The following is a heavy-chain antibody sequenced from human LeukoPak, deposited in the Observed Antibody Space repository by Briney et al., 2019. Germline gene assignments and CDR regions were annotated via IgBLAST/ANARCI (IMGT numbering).Heavy chain of an antibody. CDR2: IYTSGST. D-gene: IGHD5-18*01. CDR3: ARVAIQLLDAFDI. Sequence: PSETLSLTCAVYGGSFSGYYWSWIRQPAGKGLEWIGRIYTSGSTNYNPSLKSRVTMSVDTSKNQFSLKLSSVTAADTAVYYCARVAIQLLDAFDIWGQGTMVTVSS. CDR1: GGSFSGYY. V-gene: IGHV4-59*10. J-gene: IGHJ3*02.